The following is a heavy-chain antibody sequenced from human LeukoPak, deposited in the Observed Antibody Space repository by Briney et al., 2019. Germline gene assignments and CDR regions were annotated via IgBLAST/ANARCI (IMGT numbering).Heavy chain of an antibody. J-gene: IGHJ4*02. D-gene: IGHD6-6*01. Sequence: GGSLRLSCAASGFTFSSYSMNWVRQAPGKGLEGVSYISSSSSTIYYADSVKGRFTISRDNAKNSLYLQMNSLRAEDTAVYYCARQLAYSSSSGMDYWGQGTLVTVSS. CDR2: ISSSSSTI. V-gene: IGHV3-48*01. CDR3: ARQLAYSSSSGMDY. CDR1: GFTFSSYS.